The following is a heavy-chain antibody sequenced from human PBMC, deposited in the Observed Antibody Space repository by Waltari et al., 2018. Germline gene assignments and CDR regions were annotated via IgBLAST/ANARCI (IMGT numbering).Heavy chain of an antibody. Sequence: EVQLVQSEAEVKQPGESLKISCQGSGSSFTNYWISWVRQMPGKGLEWMGRIDPSDSYTNYSPSFQGHVTISADKSISTAYLQWSSLKASDTAIYYCAFSLDSDDAFDIWGQGTMVTVSS. CDR1: GSSFTNYW. J-gene: IGHJ3*02. D-gene: IGHD3-9*01. CDR3: AFSLDSDDAFDI. V-gene: IGHV5-10-1*03. CDR2: IDPSDSYT.